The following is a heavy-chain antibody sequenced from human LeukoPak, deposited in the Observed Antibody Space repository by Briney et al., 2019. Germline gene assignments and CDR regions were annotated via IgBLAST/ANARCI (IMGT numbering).Heavy chain of an antibody. J-gene: IGHJ3*02. CDR3: ARVGYCSSTSCYRSGPFDI. CDR2: IYTSGST. D-gene: IGHD2-2*01. Sequence: SETLSLTCAVYGGSFSGYYWSWIRQPAGKGLEWIGRIYTSGSTNYNPSLKSRVTMSVDTSKNQFSLKLSSVTAADTAVYYCARVGYCSSTSCYRSGPFDIWGQGTMVTVSS. V-gene: IGHV4-59*10. CDR1: GGSFSGYY.